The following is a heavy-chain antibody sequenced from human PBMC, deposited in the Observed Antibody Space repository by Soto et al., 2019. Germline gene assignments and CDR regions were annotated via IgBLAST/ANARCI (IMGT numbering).Heavy chain of an antibody. CDR2: ISGSAVST. J-gene: IGHJ4*02. Sequence: EVHLLESGGGLVQPGGSLRLSCAASGFTSSSYAMSWVRQAPGKGLEWVSGISGSAVSTYYADSVKGRFIISRDNSKNTLYVQMNSLRAEDTAVYYCAKDRDVVVVAQFDYWGQGILVTVSS. D-gene: IGHD2-15*01. V-gene: IGHV3-23*01. CDR3: AKDRDVVVVAQFDY. CDR1: GFTSSSYA.